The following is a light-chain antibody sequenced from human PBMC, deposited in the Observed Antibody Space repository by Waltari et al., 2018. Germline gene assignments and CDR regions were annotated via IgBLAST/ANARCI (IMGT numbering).Light chain of an antibody. CDR2: AAS. CDR1: QSISNV. V-gene: IGKV1-39*01. CDR3: QQSYNTPPVT. J-gene: IGKJ1*01. Sequence: DILMTQSPSSLSASVGDRVTIPCRASQSISNVLNWYQQKPGKAPNLLIYAASSLETGVPSRFSGSGSGTDFTLTISSLQPDDFGTYYCQQSYNTPPVTFGPGTKVDIK.